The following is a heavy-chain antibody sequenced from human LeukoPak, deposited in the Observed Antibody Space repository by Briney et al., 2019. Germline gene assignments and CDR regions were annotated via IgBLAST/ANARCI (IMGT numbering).Heavy chain of an antibody. Sequence: GGSLRLSCAASGFTFSSYAMHWVRQAPGKGLEWVAVISYDGSNKYYADSVKGRFTISRDNSKNTLYLQMNSLRAEDTAVYYCARAFTPSGYKAPCDYWGQGTLVTVSS. V-gene: IGHV3-30*04. CDR1: GFTFSSYA. D-gene: IGHD3-3*01. CDR2: ISYDGSNK. CDR3: ARAFTPSGYKAPCDY. J-gene: IGHJ4*02.